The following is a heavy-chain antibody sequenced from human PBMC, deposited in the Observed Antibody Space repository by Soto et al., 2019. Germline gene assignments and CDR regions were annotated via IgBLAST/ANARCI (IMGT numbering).Heavy chain of an antibody. V-gene: IGHV3-53*01. Sequence: DVQLVESGGGLIQPGESLRLSCAAFGLTVSGTKYVAWVRQAPGKGLEWVSALYDVFGSFYADSVKGRFTTSSDRSKRVLYLQMNDLRSDDTAVYYCASWHEREHAYDVWGQGTTVIVSS. D-gene: IGHD1-1*01. CDR1: GLTVSGTKY. CDR3: ASWHEREHAYDV. J-gene: IGHJ3*01. CDR2: LYDVFGS.